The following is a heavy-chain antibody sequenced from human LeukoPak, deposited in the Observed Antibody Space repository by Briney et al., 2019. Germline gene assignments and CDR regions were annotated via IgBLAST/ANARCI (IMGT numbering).Heavy chain of an antibody. D-gene: IGHD3-10*01. CDR2: IKPDGSDK. CDR3: ARDYYYGSGSYLK. CDR1: GFTFTNYW. Sequence: GGSLRLSCAASGFTFTNYWMSWVRQAPGKGLEWVANIKPDGSDKYYVDSVKGRFTISRDNAKNSLYLQMNSLRAEDTAVYYCARDYYYGSGSYLKWGQGTLVTVSS. V-gene: IGHV3-7*01. J-gene: IGHJ4*02.